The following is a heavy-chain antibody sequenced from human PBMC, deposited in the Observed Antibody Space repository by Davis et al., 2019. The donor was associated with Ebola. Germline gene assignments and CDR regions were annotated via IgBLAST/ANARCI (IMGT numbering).Heavy chain of an antibody. CDR3: ARDRSLRYDSSGYYDY. CDR1: GGTFSSYA. D-gene: IGHD3-22*01. CDR2: IIPILGIA. V-gene: IGHV1-69*10. J-gene: IGHJ4*02. Sequence: SVKVSCKASGGTFSSYAISWVRQAPGQGFEWMGGIIPILGIANYAQKFQGRVTITADKSTSTAYMELSSLRSEDTAVYYCARDRSLRYDSSGYYDYWGQGTLVTVSS.